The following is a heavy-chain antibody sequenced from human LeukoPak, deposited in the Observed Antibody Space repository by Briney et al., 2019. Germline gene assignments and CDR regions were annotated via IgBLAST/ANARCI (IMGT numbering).Heavy chain of an antibody. CDR1: GGSFSGYY. J-gene: IGHJ4*02. V-gene: IGHV4-34*01. Sequence: PSETLSLTCAVSGGSFSGYYWSWIRQPPGKGLEWIGEINHSGSTNYNPSLKSRVTISVDTSKNQFSLKLSSVTAADTAVYYCARGRPLWLVPWTPNDYWGQGTLVTVSS. CDR3: ARGRPLWLVPWTPNDY. CDR2: INHSGST. D-gene: IGHD6-19*01.